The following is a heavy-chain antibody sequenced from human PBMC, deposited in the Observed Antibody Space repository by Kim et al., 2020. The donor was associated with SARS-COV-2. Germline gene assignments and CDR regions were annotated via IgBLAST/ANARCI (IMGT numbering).Heavy chain of an antibody. CDR3: ARDITGGYCSSTSCYRAWENMDV. V-gene: IGHV1-69*13. J-gene: IGHJ6*02. D-gene: IGHD2-2*01. CDR1: GGTFSSYA. CDR2: IIPIFGTA. Sequence: SVKVSCKASGGTFSSYAISWVRQAPGQGLEWMGGIIPIFGTANYAQKFQGRVTITADESTSTAYMELSSLRSEDTAVYYCARDITGGYCSSTSCYRAWENMDVWGQGTTVTVSS.